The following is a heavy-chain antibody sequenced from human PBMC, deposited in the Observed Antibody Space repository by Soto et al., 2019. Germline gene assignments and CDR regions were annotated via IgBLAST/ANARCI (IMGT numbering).Heavy chain of an antibody. CDR2: INGDGSTT. V-gene: IGHV3-74*01. Sequence: GGSLRLSCAASGFIFNNYWMHWVRQAPGKGLVWVARINGDGSTTTYVGSAKGRFTVSRDNAKNTMYLQMNSLRVEDTAVYYCGRGSGPRGRPYWGQGILVTVSS. D-gene: IGHD1-26*01. J-gene: IGHJ4*02. CDR1: GFIFNNYW. CDR3: GRGSGPRGRPY.